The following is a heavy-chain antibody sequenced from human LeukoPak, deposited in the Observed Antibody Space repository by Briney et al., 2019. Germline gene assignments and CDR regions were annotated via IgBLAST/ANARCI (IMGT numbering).Heavy chain of an antibody. CDR3: ARSPEAQAHFDT. CDR2: IDPDDDET. V-gene: IGHV1-69-2*01. Sequence: ASVTVSCKASGYSFTEYYIQWMQQAPGKGPEWMGRIDPDDDETIYAGKFQGRVTMTTDTSTITAYMELSSLRSDDTAVYYCARSPEAQAHFDTWGQGTLVTVSS. CDR1: GYSFTEYY. J-gene: IGHJ5*02.